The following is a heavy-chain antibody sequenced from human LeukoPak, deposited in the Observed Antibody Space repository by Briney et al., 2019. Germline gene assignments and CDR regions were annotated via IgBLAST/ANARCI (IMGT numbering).Heavy chain of an antibody. CDR1: GFTLSSCG. CDR2: ITYDGITT. D-gene: IGHD3-10*01. CDR3: VKEQSSGNYRTADF. Sequence: GTSLRLSCAASGFTLSSCGLHWVRQAPGKGLEWVAVITYDGITTYFDDSVKGRFTISRDTSESMLYLQMNSLRPEDTAVYYCVKEQSSGNYRTADFWGQGTLVTVSS. V-gene: IGHV3-30*18. J-gene: IGHJ4*02.